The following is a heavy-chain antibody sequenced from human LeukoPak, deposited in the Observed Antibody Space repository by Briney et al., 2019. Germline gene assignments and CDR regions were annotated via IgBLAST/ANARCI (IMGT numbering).Heavy chain of an antibody. J-gene: IGHJ4*02. D-gene: IGHD3-10*01. V-gene: IGHV4-34*01. Sequence: SETLSLTCAVYGGSFSGYYWSWIRQPPGKGLEWIGEINHSGSTNYNPSLKSRVTISVDTSKNQFSLKLSSVTAADTAVYYCARGKAPTYHYGSGSSRPFDYWGQGTLVTVSS. CDR3: ARGKAPTYHYGSGSSRPFDY. CDR2: INHSGST. CDR1: GGSFSGYY.